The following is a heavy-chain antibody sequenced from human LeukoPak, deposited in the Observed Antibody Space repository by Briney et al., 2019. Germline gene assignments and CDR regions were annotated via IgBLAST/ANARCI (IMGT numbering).Heavy chain of an antibody. V-gene: IGHV4-59*01. CDR1: GGSISSYY. Sequence: SETLSLTCTVSGGSISSYYWSWIRQPPGKGLEWVGYIYYSGSTNYNPSLKSRVTISVYTSKNQFSLKLSSVTAADTAVYYCARSRYFDWLYIFDYWGQGTLVTVSS. J-gene: IGHJ4*02. CDR3: ARSRYFDWLYIFDY. CDR2: IYYSGST. D-gene: IGHD3-9*01.